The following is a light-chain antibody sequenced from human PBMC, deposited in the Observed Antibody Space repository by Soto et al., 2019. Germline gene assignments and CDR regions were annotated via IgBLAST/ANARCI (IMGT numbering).Light chain of an antibody. J-gene: IGLJ1*01. CDR1: RSDVGGYNY. CDR3: GSYTSTTSTYV. V-gene: IGLV2-14*03. CDR2: DVT. Sequence: QSALTQPASVSGSPGKSITISCTGTRSDVGGYNYVSWYQHHPGKAPKLIIHDVTNRPSGVSNRFSGSKSGNTASLTISGLQAEDEAEYYCGSYTSTTSTYVFGPGTKVTVL.